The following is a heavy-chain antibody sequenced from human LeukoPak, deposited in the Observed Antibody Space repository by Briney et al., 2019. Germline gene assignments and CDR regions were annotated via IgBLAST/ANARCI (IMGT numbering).Heavy chain of an antibody. J-gene: IGHJ4*02. D-gene: IGHD3-22*01. CDR3: AKDLEAEVVVITTFDY. CDR1: GFAFSNYG. CDR2: ISSDASFK. Sequence: PGGSLRLSCEAFGFAFSNYGIHWVRQAPGKGLEWVSGISSDASFKSYRESVRGRFTISRDNSKNTLYLQMNSLRAEDTAVYYCAKDLEAEVVVITTFDYWGQGTLVTVSS. V-gene: IGHV3-30*18.